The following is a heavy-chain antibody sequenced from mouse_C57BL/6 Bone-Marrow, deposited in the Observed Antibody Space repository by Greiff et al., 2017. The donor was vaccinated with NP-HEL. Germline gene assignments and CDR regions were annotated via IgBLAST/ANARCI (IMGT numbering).Heavy chain of an antibody. D-gene: IGHD2-3*01. Sequence: EVKLVESGEGLVKPGGSLKLSCAASGFTFSSYAMSWVRQTPETRLEWVAYISSGGDYIYYADTVKGRFTISRDNDRNTLYLQMSSLKYEDTAMYYCTIDDGYYVDYWGQGTTLTVSS. CDR3: TIDDGYYVDY. CDR2: ISSGGDYI. V-gene: IGHV5-9-1*02. J-gene: IGHJ2*01. CDR1: GFTFSSYA.